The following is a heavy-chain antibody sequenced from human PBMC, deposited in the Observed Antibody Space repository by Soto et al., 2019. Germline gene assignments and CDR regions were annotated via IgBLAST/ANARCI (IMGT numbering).Heavy chain of an antibody. D-gene: IGHD1-1*01. J-gene: IGHJ4*02. CDR3: VKDRNPSSWSYFDY. V-gene: IGHV3-23*01. Sequence: PGVSLRLSCAASGFTFSSYAMTWVRQAPGKGLEWVSGISSSGRTTYYADSVKGRFTISRDNSKNTLYLQMNSLRAEDTATFYCVKDRNPSSWSYFDYWGQGTLVTVSS. CDR1: GFTFSSYA. CDR2: ISSSGRTT.